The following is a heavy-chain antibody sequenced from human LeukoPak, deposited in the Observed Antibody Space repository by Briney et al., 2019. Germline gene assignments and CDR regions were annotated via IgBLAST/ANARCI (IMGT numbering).Heavy chain of an antibody. J-gene: IGHJ4*02. Sequence: GGSLRLSCAASGFTFSNYWMSWVRQAPGKGPEWVANIKKDGSEKYYVDSVKGRFTISRDNANNSLYVQMNSLRVEDTGVYYCARESRGQSKIDYWGQGTLVTVSS. CDR3: ARESRGQSKIDY. CDR1: GFTFSNYW. CDR2: IKKDGSEK. D-gene: IGHD4-11*01. V-gene: IGHV3-7*01.